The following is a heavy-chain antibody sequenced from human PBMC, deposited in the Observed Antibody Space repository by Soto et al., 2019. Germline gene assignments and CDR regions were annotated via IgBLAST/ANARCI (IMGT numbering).Heavy chain of an antibody. CDR3: ANGPRIAVAGLIFDY. J-gene: IGHJ4*02. D-gene: IGHD6-19*01. CDR2: ISYDGSNK. V-gene: IGHV3-30*18. Sequence: GGSLRLSCAASGFTFISYGMHWVRQAPGKGPEWVAVISYDGSNKYYADSVKGRFTISRDNSKNTLYLQMNSLRAEDTAVYYCANGPRIAVAGLIFDYWGQGTLVTVSS. CDR1: GFTFISYG.